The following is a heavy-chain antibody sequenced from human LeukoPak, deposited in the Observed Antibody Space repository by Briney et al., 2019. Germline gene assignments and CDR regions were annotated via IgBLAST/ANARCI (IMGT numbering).Heavy chain of an antibody. CDR3: ARETNGFRVDYYYGMDV. V-gene: IGHV3-33*08. Sequence: GGSLRLSCAASGFTFSSYAMTWVRQAPGKGLEWVAVIWYDGSNKYYADSVKGRFTISRDNSKNTLYLQMNSLRAEDTAVYYCARETNGFRVDYYYGMDVWGQGTTVTVSS. CDR1: GFTFSSYA. J-gene: IGHJ6*02. D-gene: IGHD2-8*01. CDR2: IWYDGSNK.